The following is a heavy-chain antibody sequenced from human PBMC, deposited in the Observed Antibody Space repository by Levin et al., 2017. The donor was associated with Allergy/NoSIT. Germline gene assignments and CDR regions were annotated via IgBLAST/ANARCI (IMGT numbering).Heavy chain of an antibody. CDR2: VSEGGDYT. CDR1: GFTFSNYA. Sequence: QAGGSLRLSCAASGFTFSNYAMYWVRQAPGQGLEWLSSVSEGGDYTFYADSVKGRFTISRDNSKNTLYLQMNSLRVEDTALYYCAKDDGTAYYSFGSWGQGTLVTVSS. CDR3: AKDDGTAYYSFGS. V-gene: IGHV3-23*01. D-gene: IGHD1-26*01. J-gene: IGHJ4*02.